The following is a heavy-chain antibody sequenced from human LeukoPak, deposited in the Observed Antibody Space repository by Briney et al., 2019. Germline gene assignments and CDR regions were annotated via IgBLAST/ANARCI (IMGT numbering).Heavy chain of an antibody. CDR3: ARGRYSVVVPAAIRGNWFDP. CDR1: GGSFSGYY. J-gene: IGHJ5*02. D-gene: IGHD2-2*02. V-gene: IGHV4-34*01. CDR2: INHSGST. Sequence: SETLSLTCAVYGGSFSGYYWSWIRQPPGKGLEWIGEINHSGSTNYNPSLKSRVTISVDTSKNQFSLKLSSVTAAGAAVYYCARGRYSVVVPAAIRGNWFDPWGQGTLVTVSS.